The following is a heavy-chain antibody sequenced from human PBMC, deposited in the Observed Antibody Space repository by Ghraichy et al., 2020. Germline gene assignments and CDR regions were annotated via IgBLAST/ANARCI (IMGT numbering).Heavy chain of an antibody. CDR1: GFNFTAGW. CDR3: VRDRAFKCFDY. Sequence: GESLNISCAASGFNFTAGWMNWVHQGPGTGLEWVAGIKTDGSETFHVDSVTGRFTISRDNAKNSLYLQMNSLRAEDSAFYYCVRDRAFKCFDYWGRGTLVTVSS. D-gene: IGHD3-10*01. V-gene: IGHV3-7*03. CDR2: IKTDGSET. J-gene: IGHJ4*02.